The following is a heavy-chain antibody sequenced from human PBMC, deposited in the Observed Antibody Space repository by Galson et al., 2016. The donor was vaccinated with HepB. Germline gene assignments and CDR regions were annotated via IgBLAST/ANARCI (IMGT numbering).Heavy chain of an antibody. D-gene: IGHD6-13*01. CDR1: GYTFTDYW. J-gene: IGHJ6*02. Sequence: QSGAEVKKPGESLRISCKGSGYTFTDYWIGWVRQMPGKGLELMGIVYPGDSDARYSPSFQGQVTISTDKSISTAYLQWSSLKASDTATYYCARRGIVAAGEDKLRVEYYYYGFDVWGQGTTVTVSS. V-gene: IGHV5-51*01. CDR2: VYPGDSDA. CDR3: ARRGIVAAGEDKLRVEYYYYGFDV.